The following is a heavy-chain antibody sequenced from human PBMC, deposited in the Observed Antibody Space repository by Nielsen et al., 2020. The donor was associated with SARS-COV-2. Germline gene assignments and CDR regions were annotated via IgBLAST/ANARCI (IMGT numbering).Heavy chain of an antibody. J-gene: IGHJ5*02. CDR1: GFTFSSYA. CDR3: ARDKYYYDSSGPGFDP. CDR2: ISGSGGST. D-gene: IGHD3-22*01. V-gene: IGHV3-23*01. Sequence: GESLKISCAASGFTFSSYAMSWVRQAPGKGLEWVSAISGSGGSTYYADSVKGRFTISRDNSKNTLYLQMNSLRAEDTAVYYCARDKYYYDSSGPGFDPWGQGTLVTVSS.